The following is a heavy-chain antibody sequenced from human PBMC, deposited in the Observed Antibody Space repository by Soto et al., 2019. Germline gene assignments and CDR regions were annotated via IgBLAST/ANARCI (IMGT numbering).Heavy chain of an antibody. CDR1: GFTFTTYW. CDR2: IKNDGSSI. Sequence: GGSLRLSCAASGFTFTTYWMHWIRQAPGKGLVWVSRIKNDGSSISYADSVKGRFTISRDNAKNTLYLQMNSLRADDTAVYYCAREKAVAGISLDFWGQGTPVTVSS. V-gene: IGHV3-74*01. D-gene: IGHD6-19*01. J-gene: IGHJ4*02. CDR3: AREKAVAGISLDF.